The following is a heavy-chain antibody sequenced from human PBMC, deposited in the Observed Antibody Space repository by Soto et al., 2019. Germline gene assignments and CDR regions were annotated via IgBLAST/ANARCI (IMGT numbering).Heavy chain of an antibody. V-gene: IGHV4-39*01. CDR1: GGSVYSTSYY. Sequence: SETLSLTCSVSGGSVYSTSYYWGWIRQPPGKGLEWVGHIFYGGSTYYNPSLESRVAISVDTSKNQASLRLTSVTAADTAVYYCARRLASGSPYFDYWGQGTLVTVSS. J-gene: IGHJ4*02. D-gene: IGHD3-10*01. CDR3: ARRLASGSPYFDY. CDR2: IFYGGST.